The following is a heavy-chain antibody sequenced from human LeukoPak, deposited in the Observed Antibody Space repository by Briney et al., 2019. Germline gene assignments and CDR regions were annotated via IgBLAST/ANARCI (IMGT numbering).Heavy chain of an antibody. CDR3: ARQYSGYLRNWFDP. J-gene: IGHJ5*02. CDR2: MYYSGSS. D-gene: IGHD5-12*01. Sequence: SETLSLTCNVSDGSISSSSYDWGWIRQHPGKGLEWIGSMYYSGSSYYNPSLKSRVTISVDTSKNQFSLKLSSVTAADTAVYYCARQYSGYLRNWFDPWGQGTLVTVSS. V-gene: IGHV4-39*01. CDR1: DGSISSSSYD.